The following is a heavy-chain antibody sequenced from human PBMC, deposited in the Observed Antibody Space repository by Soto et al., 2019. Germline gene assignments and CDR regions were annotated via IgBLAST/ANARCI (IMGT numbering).Heavy chain of an antibody. Sequence: PGGSLRLSCAASGFTLSGYAMDWVRQAPGKGLEYVSGISSNGVGTYYANSVQGRFTISRDNSKNTVYLQMGSLRPEDMAVYYCARRAHPDFYYMDAWCKGTTLTISS. CDR1: GFTLSGYA. J-gene: IGHJ6*03. V-gene: IGHV3-64*01. CDR2: ISSNGVGT. CDR3: ARRAHPDFYYMDA.